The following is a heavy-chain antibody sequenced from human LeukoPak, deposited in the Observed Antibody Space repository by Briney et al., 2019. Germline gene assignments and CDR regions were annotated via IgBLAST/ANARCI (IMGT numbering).Heavy chain of an antibody. V-gene: IGHV4-59*08. J-gene: IGHJ4*02. D-gene: IGHD3-10*01. CDR2: VYYSGSA. CDR3: ARHEKLGQFDY. Sequence: MTSETLSLTCTVSSGSISSYYWSWIRQPPRKGLEWIGYVYYSGSANYNPSLKSRVTISVDTSKNQFSLKLSSVTAADTAVYYCARHEKLGQFDYWGQGTLVTVSS. CDR1: SGSISSYY.